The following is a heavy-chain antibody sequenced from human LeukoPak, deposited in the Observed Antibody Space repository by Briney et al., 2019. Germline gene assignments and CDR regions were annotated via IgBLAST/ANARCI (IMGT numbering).Heavy chain of an antibody. J-gene: IGHJ6*02. CDR3: ARVEGWFGESRSYYYGMDV. CDR2: ISYDGSNK. D-gene: IGHD3-10*01. V-gene: IGHV3-30-3*01. CDR1: GFTFSSYA. Sequence: GGSLRLSCAAPGFTFSSYAMHWVRQAPGKGLEWVAVISYDGSNKYYADSVKGRFTISRDNSKNTLYLQMNSLRAEDTAVYYCARVEGWFGESRSYYYGMDVWSHGTTVTVSS.